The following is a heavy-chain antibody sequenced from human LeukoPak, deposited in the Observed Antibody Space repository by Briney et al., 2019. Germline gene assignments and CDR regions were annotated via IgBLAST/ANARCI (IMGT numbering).Heavy chain of an antibody. J-gene: IGHJ6*03. V-gene: IGHV3-30*04. CDR3: ARYPVDPKNYYYYYYMDV. CDR1: EFTFNNYA. D-gene: IGHD3/OR15-3a*01. Sequence: GGSLRLSCAASEFTFNNYAMHWVRQAPGKGLEWLALISYDGINEYYADSVKGRFTISRDNSKNTVYLQMNSLRAEDTAVYYCARYPVDPKNYYYYYYMDVWGKGTTDTVSS. CDR2: ISYDGINE.